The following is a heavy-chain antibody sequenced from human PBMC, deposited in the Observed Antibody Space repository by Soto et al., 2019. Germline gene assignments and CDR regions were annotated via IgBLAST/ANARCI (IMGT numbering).Heavy chain of an antibody. J-gene: IGHJ4*02. CDR2: IFYNGKTT. CDR3: ARVYSGSYGQND. V-gene: IGHV4-61*01. D-gene: IGHD1-26*01. CDR1: GASVSSGSYY. Sequence: QVQLQESGPGVMKPSETLSLSCTVSGASVSSGSYYWTWIRQPPGKGLEWVGYIFYNGKTTNYNPSLKSRVTISVDTSKNQFSLKMSSVTAADTAFYYCARVYSGSYGQNDWGQGTLVTVSA.